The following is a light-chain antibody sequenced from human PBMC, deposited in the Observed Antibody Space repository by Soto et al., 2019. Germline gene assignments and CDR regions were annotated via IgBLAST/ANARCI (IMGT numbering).Light chain of an antibody. J-gene: IGKJ1*01. CDR3: QRYNNWPPWT. V-gene: IGKV3-15*01. CDR1: QSVSGK. Sequence: EIVMTQSPDTLSLSPGERATLSCRASQSVSGKLAWYQHRPGQAPRLLIYDASIRATGIPARFSGSASGTVFTLNISSLQSEDFALYYCQRYNNWPPWTFGQGTKVDIK. CDR2: DAS.